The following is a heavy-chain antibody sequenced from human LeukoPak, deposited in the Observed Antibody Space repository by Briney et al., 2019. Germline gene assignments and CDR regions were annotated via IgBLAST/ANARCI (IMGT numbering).Heavy chain of an antibody. CDR2: ISAYNDNA. CDR3: ARSTLGIEFDY. D-gene: IGHD7-27*01. J-gene: IGHJ4*02. V-gene: IGHV1-18*01. CDR1: GYSFTNYG. Sequence: ASVKVSCKASGYSFTNYGISWVRQAPGQGREWMGWISAYNDNAHYAQGLQGRVTMTSQTWTTTAYMELTSLTSDDTAVYYCARSTLGIEFDYWGQGTLVTVSP.